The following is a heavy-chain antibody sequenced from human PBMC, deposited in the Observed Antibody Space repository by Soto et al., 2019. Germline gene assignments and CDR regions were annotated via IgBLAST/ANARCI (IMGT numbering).Heavy chain of an antibody. CDR1: GFALDTYD. J-gene: IGHJ3*01. D-gene: IGHD5-12*01. CDR3: AGEHVWMFASYDAFHV. CDR2: IATGGDRI. V-gene: IGHV3-48*03. Sequence: EEQLVESGGDLVQPGGSLRLSCTSSGFALDTYDMNLVRLAPGKDLEWISHIATGGDRIYYADSVKGRFTISRDNARNSRYLQMYSLRDDDTALCDCAGEHVWMFASYDAFHVWGQGTLVTVSS.